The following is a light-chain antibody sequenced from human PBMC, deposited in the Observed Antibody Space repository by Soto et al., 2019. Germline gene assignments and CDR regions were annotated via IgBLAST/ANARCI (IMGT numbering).Light chain of an antibody. J-gene: IGKJ4*01. CDR1: QTISDY. CDR3: QQTYDSLVS. CDR2: GSY. V-gene: IGKV1-39*01. Sequence: DIQMTQSPPSLSASVGDRVTITCRASQTISDYLHWYQQKPGKAPTLLIYGSYSLQTGVPPRFSGSGSGTEFTLTISSLQPEDFGTYYCQQTYDSLVSFGGGTKLDIK.